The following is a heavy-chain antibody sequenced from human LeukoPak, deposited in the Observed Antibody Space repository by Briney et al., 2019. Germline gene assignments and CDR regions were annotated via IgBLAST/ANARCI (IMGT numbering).Heavy chain of an antibody. Sequence: KPSETLSLTCTVSGGSISSYYWGWIRQPPGKGLEWIGYIHYSESTKYNPSLKSRVTMSVDTSKNQFSPKLSSVTAADTAVYYCASRSGSFSDALDIWGQGTLVTVSS. D-gene: IGHD3-10*01. CDR1: GGSISSYY. V-gene: IGHV4-59*08. CDR3: ASRSGSFSDALDI. J-gene: IGHJ3*02. CDR2: IHYSEST.